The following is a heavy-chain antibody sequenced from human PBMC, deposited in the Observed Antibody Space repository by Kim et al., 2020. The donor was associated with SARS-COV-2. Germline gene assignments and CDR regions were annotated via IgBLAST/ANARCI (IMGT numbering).Heavy chain of an antibody. V-gene: IGHV4-39*01. CDR2: MYYSGST. CDR1: GCSVSSSGSH. CDR3: ASLCSSASCFMY. J-gene: IGHJ4*02. D-gene: IGHD2-2*01. Sequence: SETLSLTCTVSGCSVSSSGSHWGWFRPSPGKGLVWIGNMYYSGSTYYNPSLKSRVTVSVDTSKTQLSLNLSSVTAADTAVYYCASLCSSASCFMYWGQGTQVTVSS.